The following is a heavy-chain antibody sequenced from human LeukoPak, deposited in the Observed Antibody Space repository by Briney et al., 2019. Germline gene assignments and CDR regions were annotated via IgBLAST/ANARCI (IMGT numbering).Heavy chain of an antibody. Sequence: ASVKVSCKASGYTFTCYYMHWVRQAPGQGLEWMGWINPNSGGTNYAQKFQGRVTMTRDTSISTAYMELSRLRSDDTAVYYCAREPLKKSRRPFDPWGQGTLVTVSS. V-gene: IGHV1-2*02. CDR2: INPNSGGT. J-gene: IGHJ5*02. CDR1: GYTFTCYY. CDR3: AREPLKKSRRPFDP. D-gene: IGHD1-14*01.